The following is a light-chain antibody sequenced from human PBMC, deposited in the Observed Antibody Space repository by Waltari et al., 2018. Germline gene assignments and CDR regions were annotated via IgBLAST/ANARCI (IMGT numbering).Light chain of an antibody. Sequence: EIVLTQSPGTLSLSPGERATLSCRASQTVNGYLAWYQQKAGQAPRLLIYGASNRAAGIPDRFSGSGSGTDFTLTISRLEPEDFAMYYCQHYVSSPETFGLGTRVEI. CDR2: GAS. J-gene: IGKJ1*01. CDR3: QHYVSSPET. CDR1: QTVNGY. V-gene: IGKV3-20*01.